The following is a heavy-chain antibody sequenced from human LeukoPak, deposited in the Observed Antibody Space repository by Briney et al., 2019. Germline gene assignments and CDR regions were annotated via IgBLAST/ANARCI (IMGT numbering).Heavy chain of an antibody. V-gene: IGHV4-34*01. CDR3: ARLYGSGSYYPKYYYYYMDV. J-gene: IGHJ6*03. D-gene: IGHD3-10*01. CDR2: INHSGST. Sequence: SETLSLTCAVYGGSFSGYYWSWIRQPPGKGLEWIGEINHSGSTNYNPSLKSRVTISVDTSKNQFSLKLSSVTAADTAVYYCARLYGSGSYYPKYYYYYMDVWGKGTTVTISS. CDR1: GGSFSGYY.